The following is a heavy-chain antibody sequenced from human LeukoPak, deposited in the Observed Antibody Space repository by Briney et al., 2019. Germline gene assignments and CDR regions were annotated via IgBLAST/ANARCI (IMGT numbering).Heavy chain of an antibody. V-gene: IGHV1-46*01. Sequence: ASVKVSCKASGYTFTSYYMHWVRQAPGQGLEWMGIINPSGGGTIYAQKFQGRVTMTRDTSTSTVYMELSSLRSEDTAVYCCARDRRDYYASSGYYYPLGYWGQGTLVTVSS. CDR3: ARDRRDYYASSGYYYPLGY. CDR1: GYTFTSYY. CDR2: INPSGGGT. J-gene: IGHJ4*02. D-gene: IGHD3-22*01.